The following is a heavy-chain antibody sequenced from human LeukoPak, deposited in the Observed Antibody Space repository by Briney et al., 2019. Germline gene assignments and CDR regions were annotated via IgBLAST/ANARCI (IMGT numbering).Heavy chain of an antibody. CDR3: AREQYGDYFFDY. CDR2: ISSSSSYI. D-gene: IGHD4-17*01. J-gene: IGHJ4*02. Sequence: GGSLRLSCAASGFTFSSYSMSWVRQAPGKGLEWVSSISSSSSYIYYADSVKGRFTISRDNAKNSLYLQMNSLRAEDTAVYYCAREQYGDYFFDYWGQGTLVTVSS. V-gene: IGHV3-21*01. CDR1: GFTFSSYS.